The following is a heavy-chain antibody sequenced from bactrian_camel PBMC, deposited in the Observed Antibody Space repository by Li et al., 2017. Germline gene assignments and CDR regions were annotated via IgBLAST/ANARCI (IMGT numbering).Heavy chain of an antibody. CDR2: VNTGDGST. CDR1: GFTFSDHW. CDR3: AKVGPQTGSWCDV. J-gene: IGHJ4*01. D-gene: IGHD2*01. Sequence: HVQLVESGGGSVQTGETLRLSCAASGFTFSDHWMYWLRQAPGKGLEWVSVVNTGDGSTYSVDSVKGRFTMSRDNAKNTLYLQLNSLKTEDMAMYYCAKVGPQTGSWCDVWGQGTQVTVS. V-gene: IGHV3S1*01.